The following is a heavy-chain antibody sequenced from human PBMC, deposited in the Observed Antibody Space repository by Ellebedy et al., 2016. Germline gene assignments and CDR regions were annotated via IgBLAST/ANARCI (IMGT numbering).Heavy chain of an antibody. D-gene: IGHD6-19*01. J-gene: IGHJ3*01. CDR2: VFHTGTT. V-gene: IGHV4-59*02. CDR3: AKWNGGWYAFEV. CDR1: GGSVSSDY. Sequence: SETLSLTCNVSGGSVSSDYWNWIRRPPGKGLEWIGYVFHTGTTNYNPSLQSRVTMSVDPSKSQFSLRLTSVTAADTAVYYCAKWNGGWYAFEVWGQGTMVTVSS.